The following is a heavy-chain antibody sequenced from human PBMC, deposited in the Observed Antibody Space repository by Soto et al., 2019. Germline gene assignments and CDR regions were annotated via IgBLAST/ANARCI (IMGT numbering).Heavy chain of an antibody. CDR2: ISTYSGDT. Sequence: QVHLVQSGVEVKTPGASVKVSCQASGYTFFTYDISRVRQAPGQGLEWMGWISTYSGDTKYAQKFQGRVTMTTDTSTTTAYLELRSLRSDDTAVYYCARHHGPTTSENWFDHWGQGTLVTVSS. J-gene: IGHJ5*02. CDR3: ARHHGPTTSENWFDH. V-gene: IGHV1-18*01. D-gene: IGHD5-12*01. CDR1: GYTFFTYD.